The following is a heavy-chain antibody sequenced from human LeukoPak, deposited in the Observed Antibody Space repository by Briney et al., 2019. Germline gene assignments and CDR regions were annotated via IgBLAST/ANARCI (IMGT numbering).Heavy chain of an antibody. CDR2: IWYDGSNK. CDR3: VRAYDILTGPEY. V-gene: IGHV3-33*08. D-gene: IGHD3-9*01. CDR1: GFTFDDYA. J-gene: IGHJ4*02. Sequence: GGSLRLSCAASGFTFDDYAMHWVRQAPGKGLEWVAVIWYDGSNKYYADSVKGRFTISRDNSKNMLYLQMNSLSAEDTAVYYCVRAYDILTGPEYWGQGTLVTVSS.